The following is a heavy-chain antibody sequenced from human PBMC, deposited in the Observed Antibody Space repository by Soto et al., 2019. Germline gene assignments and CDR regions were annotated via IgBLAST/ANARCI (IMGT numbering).Heavy chain of an antibody. CDR2: INPNRGGT. J-gene: IGHJ3*01. Sequence: QVQLVQSGAEVKKPGASVKVSCEASGYTFTNYYIHWVRQARGQGLEWMGWINPNRGGTNFAQKFPGRGFMNRDTSITTAYMEVKRLTTDETAVYYCAGDLGYGGNSGAFDVWGQGTMITVSS. D-gene: IGHD4-17*01. CDR3: AGDLGYGGNSGAFDV. CDR1: GYTFTNYY. V-gene: IGHV1-2*02.